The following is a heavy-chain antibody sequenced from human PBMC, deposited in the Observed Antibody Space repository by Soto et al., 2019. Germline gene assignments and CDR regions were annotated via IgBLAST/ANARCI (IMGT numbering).Heavy chain of an antibody. CDR1: GFTFSNYA. V-gene: IGHV3-23*01. Sequence: GGSLRLSCAASGFTFSNYAMTWVRQAPGKGLEWVSIISGGGYSSYYTDSVRGRLTISRDNSKNTLYLQMSSLRAEDSAVYHCAKVNYYDGSDKSPRGGAFDIWGQGTMVTVSS. J-gene: IGHJ3*02. CDR2: ISGGGYSS. CDR3: AKVNYYDGSDKSPRGGAFDI. D-gene: IGHD3-22*01.